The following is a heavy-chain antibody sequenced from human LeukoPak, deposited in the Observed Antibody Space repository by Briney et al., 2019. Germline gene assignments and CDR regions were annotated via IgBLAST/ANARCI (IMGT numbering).Heavy chain of an antibody. CDR1: GFTFSSYW. CDR3: VTRMSSSSLLDY. J-gene: IGHJ4*02. Sequence: GGSLRLSCAASGFTFSSYWMHWVRQAPGKGLVWVSRINSDGSSTSYADSVKGRFTISRDNAKNTLYLQMNSLRAEDTAVYYCVTRMSSSSLLDYWGRGTLVTVSS. V-gene: IGHV3-74*01. CDR2: INSDGSST. D-gene: IGHD6-6*01.